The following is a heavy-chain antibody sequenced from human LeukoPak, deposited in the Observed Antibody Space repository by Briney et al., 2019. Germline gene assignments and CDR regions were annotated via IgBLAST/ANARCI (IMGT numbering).Heavy chain of an antibody. Sequence: PGGSLRLSCAASGFTFSSYWMSWVRQAPGKGLEWVANIKQDGSEKYYVDSVKGRFTISRDNAKNSLYLQMNSLRAEDTAVYYCAREKRSITIFGVVTYYFDYWGQGTLVIVSS. D-gene: IGHD3-3*01. V-gene: IGHV3-7*03. CDR3: AREKRSITIFGVVTYYFDY. CDR2: IKQDGSEK. J-gene: IGHJ4*02. CDR1: GFTFSSYW.